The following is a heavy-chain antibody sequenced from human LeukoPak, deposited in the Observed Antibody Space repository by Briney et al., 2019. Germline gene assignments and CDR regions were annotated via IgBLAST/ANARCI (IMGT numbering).Heavy chain of an antibody. V-gene: IGHV3-23*01. CDR2: VFGGGDT. D-gene: IGHD7-27*01. CDR3: AKDGPNWGSYFDS. Sequence: GGSLRLSCAASGFTFSSYAMNWVRQAPGKGLEWVSGVFGGGDTYYADSMKGRFTISRDNSKNTLYLQMNILRAEDTAVYYCAKDGPNWGSYFDSWGQGTVVTVSS. CDR1: GFTFSSYA. J-gene: IGHJ4*02.